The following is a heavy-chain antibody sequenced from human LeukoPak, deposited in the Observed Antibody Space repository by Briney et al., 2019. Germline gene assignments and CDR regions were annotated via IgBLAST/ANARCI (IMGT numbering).Heavy chain of an antibody. V-gene: IGHV4-39*07. CDR3: ARLELQLVRG. Sequence: ASETLSLTCTVSGGSISSSSYYWGWIRQPPGKGLEWIGSIYYSGSTYYNPSLKSRVTISVDTSKNQFSLKLSSVTAADTAVYYCARLELQLVRGWGQGTLVTVSS. D-gene: IGHD6-13*01. J-gene: IGHJ4*02. CDR1: GGSISSSSYY. CDR2: IYYSGST.